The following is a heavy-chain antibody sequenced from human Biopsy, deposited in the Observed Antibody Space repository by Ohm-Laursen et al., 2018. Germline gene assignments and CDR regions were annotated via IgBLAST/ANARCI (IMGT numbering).Heavy chain of an antibody. CDR3: VKEGPPKDYSSSFHS. Sequence: SLRLSCTASGFRFGDYAMHWVRQAPGKGLEWVSGISWNSDTIDYAVSVRGRFTISRDNAKNSLYLQMSSLRAEDTAFYYCVKEGPPKDYSSSFHSWGQGTLVTVSS. CDR2: ISWNSDTI. CDR1: GFRFGDYA. V-gene: IGHV3-9*01. D-gene: IGHD6-13*01. J-gene: IGHJ4*02.